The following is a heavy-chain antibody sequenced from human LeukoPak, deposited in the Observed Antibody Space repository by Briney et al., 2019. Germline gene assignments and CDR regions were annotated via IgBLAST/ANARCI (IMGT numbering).Heavy chain of an antibody. Sequence: GGSLRLSCAASGFTFSSYSMNWVRQAPGKGLEWVSSISSSSSYIYYADSVKGRFTISRDNAKNSLYLQMSSLRAEDTAVYYCAREWRGYSYFDYWGQGTLVTVSS. CDR2: ISSSSSYI. D-gene: IGHD5-18*01. CDR1: GFTFSSYS. V-gene: IGHV3-21*01. CDR3: AREWRGYSYFDY. J-gene: IGHJ4*02.